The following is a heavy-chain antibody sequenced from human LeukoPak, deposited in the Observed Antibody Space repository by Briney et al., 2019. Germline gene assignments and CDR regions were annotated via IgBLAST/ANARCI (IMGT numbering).Heavy chain of an antibody. D-gene: IGHD3-9*01. J-gene: IGHJ4*02. CDR2: INSGGST. CDR3: SKLTDY. Sequence: GGSLTHSCAASGFTFNGHSMSWVRQAPGKGLEWVSAINSGGSTYYSDSVKGRFTISRDNSNNTLYLQMNSLRAEDTAVYYCSKLTDYWGQGALVTVSS. CDR1: GFTFNGHS. V-gene: IGHV3-23*01.